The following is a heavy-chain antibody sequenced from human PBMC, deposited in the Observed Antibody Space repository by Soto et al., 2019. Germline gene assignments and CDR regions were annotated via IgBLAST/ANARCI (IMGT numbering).Heavy chain of an antibody. V-gene: IGHV3-23*01. CDR3: AKDAVPYHGKWDWFDS. CDR2: IGGGGSDT. D-gene: IGHD1-26*01. Sequence: DVQLLESGGGLVQPGGSLTLSCAASRFTFSDFAMSWVRQAPGKGLEWVSSIGGGGSDTYYADSVKGRFTISRDNSKNTLYLQMASLRDEGTAAYYCAKDAVPYHGKWDWFDSWGQGTLVTVSS. CDR1: RFTFSDFA. J-gene: IGHJ5*01.